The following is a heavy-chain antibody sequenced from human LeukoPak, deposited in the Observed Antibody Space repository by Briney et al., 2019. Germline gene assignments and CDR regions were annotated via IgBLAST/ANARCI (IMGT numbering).Heavy chain of an antibody. D-gene: IGHD3-9*01. Sequence: SETLSLTCTVSGGSISSGSYYWSWIRQPAGTGLEWIGRIYTSGSTNYNPSLESRVTISIDTSKNQFSLKLSSVTAADTAVYYCVRYKLRYFEIWGQGTLVTVSS. CDR3: VRYKLRYFEI. CDR1: GGSISSGSYY. V-gene: IGHV4-61*02. CDR2: IYTSGST. J-gene: IGHJ4*02.